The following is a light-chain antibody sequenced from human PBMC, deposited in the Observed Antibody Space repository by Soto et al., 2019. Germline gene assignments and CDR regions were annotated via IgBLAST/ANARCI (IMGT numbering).Light chain of an antibody. Sequence: DIQMTQSPSTLSASVGDRVTITCRASQSISSWLAWYQQKPGKAPKLLIYDASSLESGVPSRFGGSGSGTEFTLTISGLLPDDFATYYCQQYNSYSPYTFGQGTKLEIK. J-gene: IGKJ2*01. CDR1: QSISSW. V-gene: IGKV1-5*01. CDR2: DAS. CDR3: QQYNSYSPYT.